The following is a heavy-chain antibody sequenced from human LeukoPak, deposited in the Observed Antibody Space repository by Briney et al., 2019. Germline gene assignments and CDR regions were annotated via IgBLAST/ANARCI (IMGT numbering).Heavy chain of an antibody. CDR3: ARDRRAVTMVRGVGFDP. CDR2: IYTSGST. Sequence: SETLSLTCTVSGYSISSGYYWGWIRQPPGKGLEWIGRIYTSGSTNYNPSLKSRVTISLDTSNNQFSLKLSSVTAADTAVYYCARDRRAVTMVRGVGFDPWGQGTLVTVSS. V-gene: IGHV4-38-2*02. J-gene: IGHJ5*02. CDR1: GYSISSGYY. D-gene: IGHD3-10*01.